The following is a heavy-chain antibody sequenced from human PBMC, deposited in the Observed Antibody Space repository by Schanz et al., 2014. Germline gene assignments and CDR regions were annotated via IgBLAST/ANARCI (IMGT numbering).Heavy chain of an antibody. CDR3: ARDYYDSSGYYYCDY. D-gene: IGHD3-22*01. Sequence: QVQVVQSGAEVKKPGASVKVSCRASGYPFTSDDITWVRQAPGQGLEWMGWMNPNSGDTGYPRKFQDRVTMTRNTSISTAYMELNSLTSEDTAMYYCARDYYDSSGYYYCDYWGQGTLVTVSS. CDR1: GYPFTSDD. J-gene: IGHJ4*02. CDR2: MNPNSGDT. V-gene: IGHV1-8*01.